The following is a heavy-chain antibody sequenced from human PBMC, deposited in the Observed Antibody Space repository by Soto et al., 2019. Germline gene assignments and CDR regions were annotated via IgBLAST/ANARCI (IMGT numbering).Heavy chain of an antibody. J-gene: IGHJ5*02. V-gene: IGHV3-48*01. D-gene: IGHD6-19*01. CDR1: GFSFSNYN. CDR3: AREAVSGTLNWFDP. Sequence: EVQLVESGGGLVQPGGSLRLSCAASGFSFSNYNMNWVRQAPGKGLEWVSYISSISSTKYYADSVKGRFTISRDNAKNSLDLQMNSLRAEDTTVYYCAREAVSGTLNWFDPWGQGTLVTVSS. CDR2: ISSISSTK.